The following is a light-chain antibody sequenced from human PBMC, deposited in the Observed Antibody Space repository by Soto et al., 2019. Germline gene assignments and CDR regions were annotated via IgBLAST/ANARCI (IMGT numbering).Light chain of an antibody. CDR1: HSIGTW. CDR3: LQDYNYPWT. Sequence: IQMTQSPSTLSASVGDRVTISCRASHSIGTWLAWYQQKPGKAPKLLIYAASTLQSGVPSRFSGSGSGTDFTLTISSLQPEDFATYYCLQDYNYPWTFGQGTKVDI. J-gene: IGKJ1*01. V-gene: IGKV1-6*01. CDR2: AAS.